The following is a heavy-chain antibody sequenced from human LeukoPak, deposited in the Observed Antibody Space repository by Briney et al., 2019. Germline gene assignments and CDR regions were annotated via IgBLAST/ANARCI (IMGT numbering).Heavy chain of an antibody. Sequence: SETLSLTCTVSGGSISSSFYYWGWIRQPPGKGLEWIGSIYHSGSTYYNPSLKSRVTISVDTSKNQFSLKLSSVTAADTAVYYCARDPDEPTQHHFDHYWGQGTLVTVSS. CDR1: GGSISSSFYY. CDR2: IYHSGST. J-gene: IGHJ4*02. D-gene: IGHD3-9*01. CDR3: ARDPDEPTQHHFDHY. V-gene: IGHV4-39*07.